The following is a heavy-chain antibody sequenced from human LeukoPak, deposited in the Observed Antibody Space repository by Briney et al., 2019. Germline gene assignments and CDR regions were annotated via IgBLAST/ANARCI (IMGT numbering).Heavy chain of an antibody. V-gene: IGHV3-48*03. CDR2: ISSSATTI. CDR1: GFTFSSYA. Sequence: GGSLRLSCAASGFTFSSYALNWVRQAPGKGLEWVCYISSSATTIYYADSVKGRFTISRDNGKNSLYLQMNSLRAEDTAVYYCARGIPLDCWGQGTLDTVSS. J-gene: IGHJ4*02. CDR3: ARGIPLDC.